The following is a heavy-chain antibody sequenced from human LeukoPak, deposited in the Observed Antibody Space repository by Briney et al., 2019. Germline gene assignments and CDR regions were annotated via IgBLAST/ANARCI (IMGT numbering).Heavy chain of an antibody. Sequence: GGSLRLSCAASGFTFSSYTMNWVRQAPGKGLEWVSYISTGGSISYADSVKGRFTISRDNAKNSLYLQMNSLRGEDTAVYYCARMIDYNYGYAFDFWGQGTLVTVSS. V-gene: IGHV3-48*01. D-gene: IGHD5-18*01. CDR3: ARMIDYNYGYAFDF. CDR2: ISTGGSI. CDR1: GFTFSSYT. J-gene: IGHJ4*02.